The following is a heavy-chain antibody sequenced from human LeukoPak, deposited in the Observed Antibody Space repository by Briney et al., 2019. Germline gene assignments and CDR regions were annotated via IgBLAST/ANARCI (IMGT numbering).Heavy chain of an antibody. D-gene: IGHD3-22*01. Sequence: GGSLRLSCAASGFTFDDYTMHWVRQASGKGLEWVSLISWDGGSTYYADSVKGRFTISRDNSKNSLYLQMNSLRTEDTALYYCAKDRGYYDSSGYSEGYFDYWGQGTLVTVSS. CDR2: ISWDGGST. CDR3: AKDRGYYDSSGYSEGYFDY. CDR1: GFTFDDYT. V-gene: IGHV3-43*01. J-gene: IGHJ4*02.